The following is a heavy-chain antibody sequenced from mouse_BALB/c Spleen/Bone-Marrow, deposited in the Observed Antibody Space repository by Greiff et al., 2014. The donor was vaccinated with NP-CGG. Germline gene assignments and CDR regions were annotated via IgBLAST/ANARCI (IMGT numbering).Heavy chain of an antibody. V-gene: IGHV1S22*01. D-gene: IGHD1-1*01. CDR3: TRSGYYGSSYGYFDV. CDR1: GYTFTSYW. Sequence: GSELVRPGASVKLSCKASGYTFTSYWMHWVKQRRGQGLEWIGNIYPGSGSTNYDEKFKSKATLTVDTSSSTAYMQLSSLTSEDSAVYYCTRSGYYGSSYGYFDVWGAGTTVTVSS. J-gene: IGHJ1*01. CDR2: IYPGSGST.